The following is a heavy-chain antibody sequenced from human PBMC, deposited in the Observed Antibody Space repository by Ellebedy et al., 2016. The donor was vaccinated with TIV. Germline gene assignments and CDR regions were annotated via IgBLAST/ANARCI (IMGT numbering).Heavy chain of an antibody. CDR3: ARMHYYYDGSRRIDAFDI. Sequence: ASVKVSCKASGYTFTGYYMHWVRQAPGQGLEWMGWINANSGGTNYAQKFQGRVTMTRDTSISTAYMELSRLRSDDTAVYFCARMHYYYDGSRRIDAFDIWGQGTMVTVSS. CDR1: GYTFTGYY. D-gene: IGHD3-22*01. CDR2: INANSGGT. V-gene: IGHV1-2*02. J-gene: IGHJ3*02.